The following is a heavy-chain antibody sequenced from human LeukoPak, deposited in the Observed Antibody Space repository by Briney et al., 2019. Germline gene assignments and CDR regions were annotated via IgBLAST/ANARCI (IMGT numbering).Heavy chain of an antibody. Sequence: GSLRLSCAASGFTFSSYSMNWVRQAPGKGLEWVSSISSSSSYIYYADSVKGRFTISRDKAKNSLYLQMNSLRAEDTAVYYCARDRPGSDFDYWGQGTLVTVSS. J-gene: IGHJ4*02. CDR3: ARDRPGSDFDY. CDR1: GFTFSSYS. V-gene: IGHV3-21*01. D-gene: IGHD6-6*01. CDR2: ISSSSSYI.